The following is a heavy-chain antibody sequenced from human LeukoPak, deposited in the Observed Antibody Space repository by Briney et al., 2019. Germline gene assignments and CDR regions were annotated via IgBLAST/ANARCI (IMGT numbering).Heavy chain of an antibody. CDR2: INSDGSST. V-gene: IGHV3-74*01. J-gene: IGHJ5*02. D-gene: IGHD3-9*01. Sequence: GGSLRLSCAASGFTFSSYWMHWVRQAPGKGLVWVSRINSDGSSTSYADSVKGRFTISRDNAKNTLYLQMNSLRAEDTAVYCCARAPYYDILTGYYGNWFDPWGQGTLVTVSS. CDR1: GFTFSSYW. CDR3: ARAPYYDILTGYYGNWFDP.